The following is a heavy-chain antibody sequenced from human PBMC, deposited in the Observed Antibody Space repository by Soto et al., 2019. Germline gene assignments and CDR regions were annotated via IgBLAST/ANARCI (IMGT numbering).Heavy chain of an antibody. J-gene: IGHJ4*02. D-gene: IGHD6-19*01. CDR2: IIPILGIA. CDR3: ARAELVAGTFDY. CDR1: GGTFSTYT. V-gene: IGHV1-69*02. Sequence: SVKVSCKASGGTFSTYTISWVRQAPGQGLEWMGRIIPILGIANYAQKFQGRVTITADQSTSTAYMELSSLRLEGTAVYYCARAELVAGTFDYWGQGTLFTVSS.